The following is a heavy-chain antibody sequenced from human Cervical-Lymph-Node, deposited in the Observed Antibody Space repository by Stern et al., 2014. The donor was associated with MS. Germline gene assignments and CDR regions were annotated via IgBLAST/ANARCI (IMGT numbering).Heavy chain of an antibody. J-gene: IGHJ4*02. CDR3: ARHVQGFDY. Sequence: EVQLVESGAEVKKPGESLQISCKLSGYSFTIYYIAWVRQMPGKGLDWMWLIYPYGSDPTHSPSFQDQVTISADKSIPTAYLQWSSLRATDTAMYYCARHVQGFDYWGQGTLVTVSS. V-gene: IGHV5-51*01. CDR2: IYPYGSDP. CDR1: GYSFTIYY.